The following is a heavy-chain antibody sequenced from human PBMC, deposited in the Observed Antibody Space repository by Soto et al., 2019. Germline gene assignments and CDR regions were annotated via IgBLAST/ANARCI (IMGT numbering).Heavy chain of an antibody. Sequence: QVQLVESGGGVVQPGRSLRLSCAASGFTFSSYAMHWVRQAPGKGLEWVAVISYDGSNKYYADSVKGRFTISRDNSKNXXYLQMNSLRAEDTAVYYCARDLAYYYDSSGYTFDYWGQGTLVTVSS. CDR1: GFTFSSYA. J-gene: IGHJ4*02. CDR2: ISYDGSNK. D-gene: IGHD3-22*01. CDR3: ARDLAYYYDSSGYTFDY. V-gene: IGHV3-30-3*01.